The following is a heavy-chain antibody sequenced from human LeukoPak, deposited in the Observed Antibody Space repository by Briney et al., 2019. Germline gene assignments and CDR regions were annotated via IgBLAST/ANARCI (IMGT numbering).Heavy chain of an antibody. J-gene: IGHJ5*02. V-gene: IGHV4-34*01. D-gene: IGHD1-7*01. CDR3: ARPTSWVNYFDP. CDR1: GGSFSGYY. CDR2: ISHSGST. Sequence: SETLSLSCAVLGGSFSGYYWSWIRQPPGKGLEWIGEISHSGSTNYNPSLKSRVTISLDMSKNHFSLKLNSVTAVDTAVYYCARPTSWVNYFDPWGQGTLVTVSS.